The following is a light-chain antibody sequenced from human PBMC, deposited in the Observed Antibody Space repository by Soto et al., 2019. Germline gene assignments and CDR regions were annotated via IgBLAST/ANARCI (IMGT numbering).Light chain of an antibody. J-gene: IGLJ3*02. CDR3: QSYDSSLSGSV. CDR2: GNS. V-gene: IGLV1-40*01. CDR1: SSNIGAGY. Sequence: QSVLTQPPSVSGAPGQRVTISCTGSSSNIGAGYVHWYQQLPGTAPKLLIYGNSNRPSGVPDRFSGSKSGTSASLAITGLQAEDEADYYCQSYDSSLSGSVFGGGTQLTVL.